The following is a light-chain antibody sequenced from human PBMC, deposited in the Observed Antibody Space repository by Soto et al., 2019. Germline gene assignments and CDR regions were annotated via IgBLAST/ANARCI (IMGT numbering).Light chain of an antibody. J-gene: IGLJ1*01. CDR3: SSYTRTSTPPSV. CDR1: SGDVGGYNY. Sequence: QSALTQPASVSGSPGQSITISCTGTSGDVGGYNYVSWYQQHPGKAPRLMIYDVSNRPSGVSNRFSGSKSGNTASLTISGLQAEDEADYYCSSYTRTSTPPSVFGTGTKLTVL. V-gene: IGLV2-14*01. CDR2: DVS.